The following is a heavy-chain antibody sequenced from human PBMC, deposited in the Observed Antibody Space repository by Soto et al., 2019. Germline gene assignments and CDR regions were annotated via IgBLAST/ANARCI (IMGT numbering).Heavy chain of an antibody. CDR2: IWYDGSNK. V-gene: IGHV3-33*01. CDR1: GFTFSSYG. D-gene: IGHD5-12*01. Sequence: GGSLRLSCAASGFTFSSYGMHWVRQAPGKGLEWVAVIWYDGSNKYYADSVKGRFTISRDNSKNTLYLQMNSLRAEDTAVYYCAGPSGYDSEAFDIWGQGTMVTVSS. CDR3: AGPSGYDSEAFDI. J-gene: IGHJ3*02.